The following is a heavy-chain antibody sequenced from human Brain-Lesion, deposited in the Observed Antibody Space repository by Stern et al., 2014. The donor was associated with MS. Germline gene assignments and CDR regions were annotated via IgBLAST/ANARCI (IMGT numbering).Heavy chain of an antibody. CDR3: ARDITGSSAYFAY. J-gene: IGHJ4*02. CDR1: GFTFDDYA. D-gene: IGHD1-14*01. CDR2: NSWNSGTI. Sequence: VQLVESGGDLVQPGRSLRLSCAAFGFTFDDYAMHWVRQGPGKGLEWVAGNSWNSGTIGYADSVKGRFTTSRDNAYSSLYLQMNSLRPEDTALYYCARDITGSSAYFAYWGQGTLVTVSS. V-gene: IGHV3-9*01.